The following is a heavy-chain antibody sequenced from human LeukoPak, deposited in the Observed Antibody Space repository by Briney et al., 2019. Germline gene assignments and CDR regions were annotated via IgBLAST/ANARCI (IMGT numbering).Heavy chain of an antibody. CDR2: IKSKTFDGKT. V-gene: IGHV3-49*04. J-gene: IGHJ4*02. D-gene: IGHD1-26*01. Sequence: GGSLRLSCTASGFSFGDYAINWVRQAPGQGLEWISVIKSKTFDGKTEYAASVKGRFTVSRDDSKNIAYLQMTSLKTEDTGVYCCRSSWDHPIFDHWGQGTLLAVSS. CDR1: GFSFGDYA. CDR3: RSSWDHPIFDH.